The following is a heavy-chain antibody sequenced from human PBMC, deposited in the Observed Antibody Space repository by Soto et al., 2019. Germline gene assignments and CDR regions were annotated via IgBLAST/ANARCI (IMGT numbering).Heavy chain of an antibody. J-gene: IGHJ4*02. V-gene: IGHV2-5*02. CDR1: GFPLSTDDVG. Sequence: SGPTLVNPTQTLTLTCTFSGFPLSTDDVGVGWIRQPPGKALDWLAVIYWDDDKRYSPSLKSRLTITKDTSKNQVLLTMTNMDPVDTATYFCARSKYSISSFDYWGQGALVTVSS. CDR3: ARSKYSISSFDY. D-gene: IGHD6-6*01. CDR2: IYWDDDK.